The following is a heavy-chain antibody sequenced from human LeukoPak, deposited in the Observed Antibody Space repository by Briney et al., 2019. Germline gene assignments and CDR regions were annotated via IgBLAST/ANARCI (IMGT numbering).Heavy chain of an antibody. Sequence: PGGSLRLSFVDSGLALTPDTMNSVRQAPGKGLERISFITTSSSTIYYAASVRGRFTASRDNAKSSLYLQMNSLRAEDTAVYYCARSTLTSGGIDYWGEGTLVTVSS. D-gene: IGHD4-17*01. CDR3: ARSTLTSGGIDY. CDR2: ITTSSSTI. J-gene: IGHJ4*02. V-gene: IGHV3-48*01. CDR1: GLALTPDT.